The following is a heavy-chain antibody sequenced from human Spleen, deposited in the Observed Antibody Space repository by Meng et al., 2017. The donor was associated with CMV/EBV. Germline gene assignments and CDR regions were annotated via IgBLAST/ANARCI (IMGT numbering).Heavy chain of an antibody. J-gene: IGHJ3*01. CDR2: ISPGGNYV. CDR3: ARDAVVPAAHA. CDR1: GFTFSSYG. D-gene: IGHD2-2*01. Sequence: GESLKISCAASGFTFSSYGMNWVRQAPGKGLEWVSSISPGGNYVYYADSVKGRFTISRDNAKNSLYLQMNSLRAEDTAVYYCARDAVVPAAHAWGQGTMVT. V-gene: IGHV3-21*01.